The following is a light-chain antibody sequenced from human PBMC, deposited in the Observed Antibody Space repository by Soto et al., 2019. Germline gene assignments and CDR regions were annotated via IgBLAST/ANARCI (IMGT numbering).Light chain of an antibody. J-gene: IGKJ1*01. CDR1: QSVLYSSNNNNY. V-gene: IGKV4-1*01. Sequence: DIVMTQSPDSLAVSLGERATINCKSSQSVLYSSNNNNYLAWYQQKPGQPPKLLIYSASTRESGVPDRFSGSGSGTDFTLTITSLRAEDVAVYYCQQYYGTPWTFGQGTKVEMK. CDR2: SAS. CDR3: QQYYGTPWT.